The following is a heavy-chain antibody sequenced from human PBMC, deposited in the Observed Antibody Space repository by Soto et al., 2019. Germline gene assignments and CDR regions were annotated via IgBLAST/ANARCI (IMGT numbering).Heavy chain of an antibody. D-gene: IGHD2-15*01. V-gene: IGHV3-9*01. J-gene: IGHJ3*02. CDR1: GFTFDDYA. CDR3: AKDTGGGYCSGGSCDNNRALYI. CDR2: ISWNSGSI. Sequence: EVQLVESGGGLVQPGRSLRLSCAASGFTFDDYAMHWVRQAPGKGLECVSGISWNSGSIGYADSVKGRFTISRDNAKKSLYLQMNSLRSEDTALYYCAKDTGGGYCSGGSCDNNRALYIWGHGTMLTVSA.